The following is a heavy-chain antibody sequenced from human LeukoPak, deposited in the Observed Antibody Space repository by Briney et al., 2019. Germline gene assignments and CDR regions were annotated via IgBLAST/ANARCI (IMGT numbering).Heavy chain of an antibody. Sequence: ASVKVSCKASGGTFSSYAISWVRQAPGQGLEWMGGIIPIFGTANYAQKFQGRVTITADKSTSTAYMELSSLRSEDTAVYYCASGLERSYYYDSSGYFAPTWWGQGTLVTVSS. J-gene: IGHJ4*02. D-gene: IGHD3-22*01. CDR3: ASGLERSYYYDSSGYFAPTW. CDR2: IIPIFGTA. CDR1: GGTFSSYA. V-gene: IGHV1-69*06.